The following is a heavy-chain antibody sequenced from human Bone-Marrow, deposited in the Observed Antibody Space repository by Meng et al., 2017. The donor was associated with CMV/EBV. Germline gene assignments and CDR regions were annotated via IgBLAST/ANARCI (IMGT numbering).Heavy chain of an antibody. CDR3: ARDHRKQLPGDDYCYYGMDV. CDR1: GDSIGRSSYY. CDR2: YSGST. D-gene: IGHD6-6*01. V-gene: IGHV4-39*07. J-gene: IGHJ6*02. Sequence: SETLSLTCNVSGDSIGRSSYYWGWIRQPPGKGLEWIGYSGSTYHNPSLKSRVTISIDTSKNQFSLNLTSVTAADTAVYYCARDHRKQLPGDDYCYYGMDVRGQGTTVTVSS.